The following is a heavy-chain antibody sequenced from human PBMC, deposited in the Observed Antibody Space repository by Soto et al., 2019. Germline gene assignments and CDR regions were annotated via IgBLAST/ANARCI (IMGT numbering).Heavy chain of an antibody. CDR2: ISHRGST. CDR1: GDSISSTAW. D-gene: IGHD6-19*01. CDR3: ASGWDIRNY. Sequence: QVQLQESGPGLVKPSGTLSLTCDVSGDSISSTAWWSWIRQSPGKGLEWIGEISHRGSTDYNPSLKGRVSISVDKSKNQASLKLYSVTAADTAVYYCASGWDIRNYWGQGTLVTVSS. J-gene: IGHJ4*02. V-gene: IGHV4-4*02.